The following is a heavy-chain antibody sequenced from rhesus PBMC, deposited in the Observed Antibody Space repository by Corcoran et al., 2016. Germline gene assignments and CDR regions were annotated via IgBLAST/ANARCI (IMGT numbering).Heavy chain of an antibody. D-gene: IGHD6-19*01. J-gene: IGHJ4*01. V-gene: IGHV3S4*01. Sequence: EVQLVESGGGLVQPGGSLRLSCAASGFTFSDYYMSWVRQAPGKGLEWVLSISSTISYISYADSVKGRFTISRDNAKNSLSLQMNSLKTEDTAVYYCTRGIAADSVLFDYWGQGVLVTVSS. CDR3: TRGIAADSVLFDY. CDR2: ISSTISYI. CDR1: GFTFSDYY.